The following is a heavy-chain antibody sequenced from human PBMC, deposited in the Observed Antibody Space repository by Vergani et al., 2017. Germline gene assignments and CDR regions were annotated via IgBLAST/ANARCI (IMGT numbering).Heavy chain of an antibody. D-gene: IGHD2-15*01. V-gene: IGHV1-8*01. J-gene: IGHJ6*01. Sequence: QVQLVQSGAEVKKPGASLPFSCQASGYPFTIFDITWVRQATAQGLDWMGWMNPNSGTTGDAQKFQGRVTMTRNTAISTAYMELSSLRSEDTAVYYCAGARERFCSGGSCQKYYDYYGMDVWGEGRTV. CDR2: MNPNSGTT. CDR3: AGARERFCSGGSCQKYYDYYGMDV. CDR1: GYPFTIFD.